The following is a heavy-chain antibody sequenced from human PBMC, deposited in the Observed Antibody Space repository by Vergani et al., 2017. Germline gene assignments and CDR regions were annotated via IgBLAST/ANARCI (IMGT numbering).Heavy chain of an antibody. V-gene: IGHV3-21*01. CDR2: ISSSSSYI. D-gene: IGHD5-18*01. CDR1: GFTFSSYS. CDR3: ARGRRGYSYGYHDY. J-gene: IGHJ4*02. Sequence: EVQLVESGGGLVKPGGSLRLSCAASGFTFSSYSMNWVRQAPGKGLEWVSSISSSSSYISYADSVKGRFTISRDNAKNSLYLQMNSLRAEDTAVYYCARGRRGYSYGYHDYWGQGTLVTVSS.